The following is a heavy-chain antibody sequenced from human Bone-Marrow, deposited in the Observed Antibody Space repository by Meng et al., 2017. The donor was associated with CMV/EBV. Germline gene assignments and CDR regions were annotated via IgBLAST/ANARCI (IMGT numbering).Heavy chain of an antibody. CDR3: AKGNYYDSSGYSCYFEY. CDR2: ISWDGGST. D-gene: IGHD3-22*01. J-gene: IGHJ4*02. CDR1: GFTFDDYT. Sequence: GESLKISCAASGFTFDDYTMHWVRQAPGKGLEWVSLISWDGGSTYYADSVKGRFTISRDNSKNSLHLQMNSLRTEDTALYYCAKGNYYDSSGYSCYFEYWGQGTLVNVAS. V-gene: IGHV3-43*01.